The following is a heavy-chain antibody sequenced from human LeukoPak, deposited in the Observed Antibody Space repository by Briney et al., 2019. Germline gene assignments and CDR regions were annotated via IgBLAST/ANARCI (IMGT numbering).Heavy chain of an antibody. CDR3: AKVSGRRGYSYMDV. V-gene: IGHV3-43*01. J-gene: IGHJ6*03. D-gene: IGHD3-3*01. CDR2: ITWDGGST. CDR1: GFTFDDYT. Sequence: PGGSLRLSCAASGFTFDDYTMHWVRQAPGKGLEWVSLITWDGGSTYYADSVKGRFTVSRDNSKNSLYLQMNSLRTEDTALHYCAKVSGRRGYSYMDVWGKGTTVTVSS.